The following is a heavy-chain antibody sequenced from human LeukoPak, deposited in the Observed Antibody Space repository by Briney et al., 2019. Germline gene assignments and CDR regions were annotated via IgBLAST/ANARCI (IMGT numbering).Heavy chain of an antibody. J-gene: IGHJ6*02. Sequence: PGGSLRLSCATSGFAFASYAMNWVRQVPGRGLEWVSGISDSGGTTYYADSVKGRFTISRDNSKNTLYLQVNSLRVEDTAVYFCAKGSAGEVRGVTSLFYYGMDVWGQGTTVTVSS. V-gene: IGHV3-23*01. CDR1: GFAFASYA. CDR3: AKGSAGEVRGVTSLFYYGMDV. CDR2: ISDSGGTT. D-gene: IGHD3-10*01.